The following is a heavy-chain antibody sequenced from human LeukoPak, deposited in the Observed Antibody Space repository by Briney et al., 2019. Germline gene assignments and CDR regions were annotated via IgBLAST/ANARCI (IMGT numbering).Heavy chain of an antibody. D-gene: IGHD6-13*01. CDR2: IRSKANSYAT. CDR3: TRQPIAAAEPFDP. Sequence: PGGSLRLSCAASGFTFSGSAMHWVRQASGKGLEWVGRIRSKANSYATAYAASVKGRFTISRDDSKNTAYLQMNSLKTEDTAVYYCTRQPIAAAEPFDPWGQGTLVTVSS. J-gene: IGHJ5*02. V-gene: IGHV3-73*01. CDR1: GFTFSGSA.